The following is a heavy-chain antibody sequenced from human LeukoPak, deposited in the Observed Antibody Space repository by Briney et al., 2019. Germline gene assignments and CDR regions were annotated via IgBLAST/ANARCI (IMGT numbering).Heavy chain of an antibody. J-gene: IGHJ4*02. CDR3: AKDHFRGGSYQFDY. CDR2: ISSSSSYI. V-gene: IGHV3-21*04. D-gene: IGHD1-26*01. CDR1: GFTFSSYS. Sequence: GGSLRLSCAASGFTFSSYSMNWVRQAPGKGLEWVSSISSSSSYIYYADSVKGRFTISRDNSKNTLYLQMNSLRAEDTAVYYCAKDHFRGGSYQFDYWGQGTLVTVSS.